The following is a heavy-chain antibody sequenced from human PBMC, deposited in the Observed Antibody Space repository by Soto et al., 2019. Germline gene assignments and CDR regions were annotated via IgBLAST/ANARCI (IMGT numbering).Heavy chain of an antibody. D-gene: IGHD5-12*01. CDR2: IYPGDSET. V-gene: IGHV5-51*01. CDR3: ARLVGAYDSYFDH. CDR1: GYDFARTW. Sequence: LKISCKASGYDFARTWIGWVRQLPGKGLDWLGIIYPGDSETRYSPSFRGQVTFSVDMSISTAYLQWSSLKTSDIAIYYCARLVGAYDSYFDHWGQGTRVTVPS. J-gene: IGHJ4*02.